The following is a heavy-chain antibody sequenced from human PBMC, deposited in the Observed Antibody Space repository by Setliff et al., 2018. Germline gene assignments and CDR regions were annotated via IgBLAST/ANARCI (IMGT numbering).Heavy chain of an antibody. CDR3: ARALYAPVGPTDNWFDP. CDR1: DDSISSRHYY. J-gene: IGHJ5*02. V-gene: IGHV4-61*09. D-gene: IGHD1-26*01. CDR2: IYTSWST. Sequence: KPSETLSLTCTVSDDSISSRHYYWSWIRQPAGKGLEWLGQIYTSWSTNYNPSLKGRATLSIDASKRQFSLKLTSVTAADTAVYYCARALYAPVGPTDNWFDPWGQGTLVTVSS.